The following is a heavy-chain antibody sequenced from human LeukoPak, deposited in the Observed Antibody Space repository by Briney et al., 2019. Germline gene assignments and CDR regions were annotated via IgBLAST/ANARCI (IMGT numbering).Heavy chain of an antibody. V-gene: IGHV1-18*01. Sequence: ASVKVSCKASGYTFTSYGISWVRQAPGQGLEWMGWISAYNGNTNYAQTLQGSVTMTTDTSTSTAYMELRSLRSDDTAVYYCARDSSGYCSSTSCYSDVWVDPWGQGNLVTVSA. CDR2: ISAYNGNT. CDR3: ARDSSGYCSSTSCYSDVWVDP. CDR1: GYTFTSYG. J-gene: IGHJ5*02. D-gene: IGHD2-2*02.